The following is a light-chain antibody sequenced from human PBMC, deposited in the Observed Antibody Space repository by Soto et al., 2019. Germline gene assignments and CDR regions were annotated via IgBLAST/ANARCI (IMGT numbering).Light chain of an antibody. Sequence: DIQMTQSPSTLSASVGDRVAITCRASQNIGSRLAWYQQKPDEAPKLLIYDASSLEIGVPLRVGGSGSGTDFTLIISSLQPDDFATYYCQQCNTPFTFGGGTKVEIK. CDR1: QNIGSR. V-gene: IGKV1-5*01. CDR3: QQCNTPFT. J-gene: IGKJ4*01. CDR2: DAS.